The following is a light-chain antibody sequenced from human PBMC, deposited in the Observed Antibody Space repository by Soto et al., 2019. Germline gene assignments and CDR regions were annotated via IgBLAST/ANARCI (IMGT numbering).Light chain of an antibody. CDR1: QSVSSY. J-gene: IGKJ5*01. CDR3: QQRSNWPPIT. Sequence: PWERSTLSCRASQSVSSYLAWYQQKPGQAPRLLIYDASNRATGIPARFSGSGSGTDFTLTISSLETEDFAVYYCQQRSNWPPITFGQGTRLEIK. CDR2: DAS. V-gene: IGKV3-11*01.